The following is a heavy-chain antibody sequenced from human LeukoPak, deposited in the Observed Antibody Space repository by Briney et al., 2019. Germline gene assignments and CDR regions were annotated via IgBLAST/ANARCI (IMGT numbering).Heavy chain of an antibody. CDR1: GGSFSGYY. V-gene: IGHV4-34*01. D-gene: IGHD3-10*01. CDR3: ARDSAQPLDY. J-gene: IGHJ4*02. CDR2: INHSGST. Sequence: SETLSLTCAVYGGSFSGYYWSWIRQPPGKGLEWIGEINHSGSTNYNPSLESRVTISGDTSKNQFSLKLSSVTAADTAVYYCARDSAQPLDYWGQGTLVTVSS.